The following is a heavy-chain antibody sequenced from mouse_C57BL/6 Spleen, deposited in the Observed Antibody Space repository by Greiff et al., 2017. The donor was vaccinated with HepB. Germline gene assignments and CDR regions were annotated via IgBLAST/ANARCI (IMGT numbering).Heavy chain of an antibody. CDR1: GYTFTSYW. Sequence: QVQLQQPGAELVKPGASVKLSCKASGYTFTSYWMHWVQQRPGRGLEWIGRIDPNSGGTKYNEKFKSKATMTVDKPSSTVYMQISSLTSEDTAVYYCARREGYDGGAWCAYWGQGTLVTVSA. CDR3: ARREGYDGGAWCAY. CDR2: IDPNSGGT. J-gene: IGHJ3*01. V-gene: IGHV1-72*01. D-gene: IGHD2-2*01.